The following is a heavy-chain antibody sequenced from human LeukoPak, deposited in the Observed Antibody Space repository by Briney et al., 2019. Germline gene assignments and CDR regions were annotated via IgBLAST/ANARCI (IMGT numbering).Heavy chain of an antibody. CDR2: IDPSDSYI. Sequence: GESLRIACKGSGFSFTSYWISWVRQMPGKGLEWMARIDPSDSYINYNPSFQGRVTISADKSINTAYLQWSSLKASDTAIYYCASRYASTWYNYWGQGTLVSVSA. J-gene: IGHJ4*02. CDR3: ASRYASTWYNY. V-gene: IGHV5-10-1*01. D-gene: IGHD6-13*01. CDR1: GFSFTSYW.